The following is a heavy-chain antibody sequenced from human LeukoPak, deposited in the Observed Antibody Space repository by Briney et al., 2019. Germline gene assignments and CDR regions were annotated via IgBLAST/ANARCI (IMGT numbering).Heavy chain of an antibody. CDR2: IYYSGST. CDR3: GRQYSSGWYGYYFDY. V-gene: IGHV4-39*01. Sequence: PSETLSLTCTVSGGSISSSSYYWGWIRQPPGKGLEWIGSIYYSGSTYYNPSLKSRVTISVDTSKNQFSLKLSSVTAADTAVYYCGRQYSSGWYGYYFDYWGQGTLVTVSS. J-gene: IGHJ4*02. D-gene: IGHD6-19*01. CDR1: GGSISSSSYY.